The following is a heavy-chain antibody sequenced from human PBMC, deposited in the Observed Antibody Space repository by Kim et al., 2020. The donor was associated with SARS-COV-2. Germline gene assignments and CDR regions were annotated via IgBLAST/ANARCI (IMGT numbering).Heavy chain of an antibody. J-gene: IGHJ4*02. D-gene: IGHD3-10*01. CDR3: ARPYGSGSYYKPPVN. CDR1: GFTFSSYA. CDR2: ISYDGSNK. Sequence: GGSLRLSCAASGFTFSSYAMHWVRQAPGKGLEWVAVISYDGSNKYYADSVKGRFTISRDNSKNTLYLQMNSLRAEDTAVYYCARPYGSGSYYKPPVNWGQGTLVTVPT. V-gene: IGHV3-30-3*01.